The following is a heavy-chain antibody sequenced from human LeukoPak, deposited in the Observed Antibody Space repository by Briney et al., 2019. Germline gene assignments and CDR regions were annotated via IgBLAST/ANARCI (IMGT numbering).Heavy chain of an antibody. V-gene: IGHV3-23*01. CDR3: AKGYNDYGDY. CDR2: ISGGGGST. Sequence: PPGGSLRLSCAASGFTFSSCAMNWVRQAPGKGLEWVSGISGGGGSTYYADSVKGRFTISRDNSKNTLYLQMNSLSAEDTAEYYCAKGYNDYGDYWGQGTLVTVSS. CDR1: GFTFSSCA. J-gene: IGHJ4*02. D-gene: IGHD2-2*02.